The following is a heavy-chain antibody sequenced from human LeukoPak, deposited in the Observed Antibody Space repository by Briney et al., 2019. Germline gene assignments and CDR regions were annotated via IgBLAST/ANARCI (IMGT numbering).Heavy chain of an antibody. V-gene: IGHV3-20*04. CDR1: GFTFDDYG. J-gene: IGHJ3*02. CDR2: ITWNGDTT. Sequence: PGGSLRLSCVASGFTFDDYGKNWVRQAPGKGLEWVSAITWNGDTTYYADSVRGRFTISRDNAKNSLYLQMNSLRAEDTALYFCARAPHAFGIWGQGTMVTVSS. CDR3: ARAPHAFGI.